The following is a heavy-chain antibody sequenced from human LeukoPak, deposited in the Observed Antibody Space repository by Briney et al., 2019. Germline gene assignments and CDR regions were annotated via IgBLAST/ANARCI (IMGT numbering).Heavy chain of an antibody. V-gene: IGHV3-23*01. CDR2: ISGSGGST. J-gene: IGHJ4*02. D-gene: IGHD1-26*01. CDR1: GFTFSSYT. CDR3: AKDPVGAYYFYY. Sequence: GGSLRLSCAASGFTFSSYTMSWVRQAPGKGLEWVSAISGSGGSTYSADSVKGRFTISRDNSKNTLYLQMNSLRAEDTAVYYCAKDPVGAYYFYYWGQGTLVTVSS.